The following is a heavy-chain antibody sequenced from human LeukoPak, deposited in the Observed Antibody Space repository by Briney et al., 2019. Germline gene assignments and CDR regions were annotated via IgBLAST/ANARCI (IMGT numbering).Heavy chain of an antibody. D-gene: IGHD1-14*01. CDR3: ARTWNHVLDY. V-gene: IGHV4-38-2*02. CDR2: IYHSGST. J-gene: IGHJ4*02. CDR1: GYSISSGYY. Sequence: PSETLSLTCNVSGYSISSGYYWGWIRQPPGKGLEWIGSIYHSGSTYYNPSLKSRVTISVDTSKNQFSLMLSSVTAADTAVCYCARTWNHVLDYWGQGTLVTVSS.